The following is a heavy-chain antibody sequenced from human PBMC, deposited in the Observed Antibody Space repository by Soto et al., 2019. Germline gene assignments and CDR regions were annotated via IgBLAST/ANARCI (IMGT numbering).Heavy chain of an antibody. Sequence: SETLSLTCTVSGGSISGYYWSWIRQPPGKGLEWIGYIYYSGSTNYNPSLKSRVTISVDTSKNQFSLKLSTVTAADTAVYYCARGEGRSSGWSWDYWGQGTLVTFAS. CDR3: ARGEGRSSGWSWDY. CDR1: GGSISGYY. J-gene: IGHJ4*02. CDR2: IYYSGST. D-gene: IGHD6-19*01. V-gene: IGHV4-59*01.